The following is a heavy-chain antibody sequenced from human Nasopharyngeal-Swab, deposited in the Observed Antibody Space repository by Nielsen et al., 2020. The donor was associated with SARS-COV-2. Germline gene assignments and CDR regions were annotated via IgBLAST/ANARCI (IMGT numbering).Heavy chain of an antibody. CDR3: ARGRYYGDYDY. CDR2: INHIGST. V-gene: IGHV4-34*01. CDR1: GGSSTTYS. D-gene: IGHD4-17*01. Sequence: GSLRLPCAAYGGSSTTYSWIWIRQPPGKGLEWIGEINHIGSTNYNTYNPSLNSRVTISLATSKNQFSLTLTSVTAADTAIYFCARGRYYGDYDYWGQGALVTVSS. J-gene: IGHJ4*02.